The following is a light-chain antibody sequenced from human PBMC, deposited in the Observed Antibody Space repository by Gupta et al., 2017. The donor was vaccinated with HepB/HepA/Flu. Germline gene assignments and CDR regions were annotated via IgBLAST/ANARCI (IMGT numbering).Light chain of an antibody. CDR2: EAS. J-gene: IGKJ1*01. CDR3: QQYYSAPWT. V-gene: IGKV4-1*01. CDR1: QTVLYSYDRKNY. Sequence: DIVLTRSPESLAVSLGERATINCKSSQTVLYSYDRKNYLAWYQQKPGKPPKVLIYEASIRAAGVPDRFSGSGSGTDFTLTVSTLQAEDVAVYYCQQYYSAPWTFGQGTKVEI.